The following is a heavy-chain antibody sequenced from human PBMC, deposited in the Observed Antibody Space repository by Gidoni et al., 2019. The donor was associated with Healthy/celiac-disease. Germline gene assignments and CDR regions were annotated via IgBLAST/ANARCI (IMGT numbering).Heavy chain of an antibody. CDR3: ARGSPFYGSGRYYDRGGFDP. CDR1: GFTVTSNY. V-gene: IGHV3-66*01. CDR2: IYSGGST. Sequence: EVQLVESGGGLVQPGGSLSLPCPDSGFTVTSNYMRWVRPAPGKGLAWVSVIYSGGSTYYADAVKGRITIARDKSKNTLYLQMNSRRAEDTVVYYCARGSPFYGSGRYYDRGGFDPWGQGTLVTVSS. D-gene: IGHD3-10*01. J-gene: IGHJ5*02.